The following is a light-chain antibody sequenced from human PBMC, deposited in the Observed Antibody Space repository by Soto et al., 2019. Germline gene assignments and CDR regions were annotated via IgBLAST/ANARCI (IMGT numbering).Light chain of an antibody. CDR1: SGHSNYA. Sequence: QLVLTQSPSASASLGASVKLTCTLNSGHSNYAIAWHQQQPEKGPRYLMMLNSDCSHSKGDGIPDRFSGSRSGAERYLTISRLQSEDEADYYCQTWGTGIHVVFGGGTKVTVL. CDR2: LNSDCSH. CDR3: QTWGTGIHVV. V-gene: IGLV4-69*01. J-gene: IGLJ2*01.